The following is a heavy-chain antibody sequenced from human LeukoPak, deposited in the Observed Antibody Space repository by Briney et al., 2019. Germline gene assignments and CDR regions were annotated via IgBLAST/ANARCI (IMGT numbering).Heavy chain of an antibody. J-gene: IGHJ5*02. Sequence: SETLSLTCTVSGGSISSYYWSWIRQPPGKGLEWIGYIYYGGSTYYNPSLKSRVTISVDTSKNQFSLKLSSVTAADTAVYYCARSAVWENWFDPWGQGTLVTVSS. V-gene: IGHV4-59*08. D-gene: IGHD3-16*01. CDR1: GGSISSYY. CDR3: ARSAVWENWFDP. CDR2: IYYGGST.